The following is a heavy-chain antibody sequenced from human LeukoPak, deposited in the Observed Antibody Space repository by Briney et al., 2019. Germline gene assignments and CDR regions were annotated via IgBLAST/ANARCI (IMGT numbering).Heavy chain of an antibody. V-gene: IGHV4-30-2*01. Sequence: SETLSLTCAVSGGSISSGGYSWSWIRQPPGKGLEWIGYIYHSGSTYYNPSLKSRVTISVDRSKNQFSLKLSSVTAADTAVYYCARGSYYDFWSGYSSWFDPWGQGTLVTVSS. CDR2: IYHSGST. CDR3: ARGSYYDFWSGYSSWFDP. J-gene: IGHJ5*02. CDR1: GGSISSGGYS. D-gene: IGHD3-3*01.